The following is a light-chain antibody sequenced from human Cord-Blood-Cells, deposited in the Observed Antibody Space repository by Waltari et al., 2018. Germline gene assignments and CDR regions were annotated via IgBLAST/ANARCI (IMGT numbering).Light chain of an antibody. Sequence: DIVMTQAPDSLAVSLGERATINCKSSQSVLYSSNNKNYLAWYQQKPGQPPKLLIYWASTREAGVPRRFSGSGSGTDFTLTISSLQAEDGAVYYCQQDDSTPYTFGQGTKLEIK. CDR2: WAS. CDR1: QSVLYSSNNKNY. CDR3: QQDDSTPYT. V-gene: IGKV4-1*01. J-gene: IGKJ2*01.